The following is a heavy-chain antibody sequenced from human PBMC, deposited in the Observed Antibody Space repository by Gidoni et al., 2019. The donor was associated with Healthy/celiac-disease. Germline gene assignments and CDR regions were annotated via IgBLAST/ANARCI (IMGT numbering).Heavy chain of an antibody. Sequence: EKGLEWVANIKQDGSEKYYVDSVKGRFTISRDNAKNSLYLQMNSLRAEDTAVYYCARDDSSATHTIFDYWGQGTLVTVSS. J-gene: IGHJ4*02. CDR3: ARDDSSATHTIFDY. V-gene: IGHV3-7*01. D-gene: IGHD2-15*01. CDR2: IKQDGSEK.